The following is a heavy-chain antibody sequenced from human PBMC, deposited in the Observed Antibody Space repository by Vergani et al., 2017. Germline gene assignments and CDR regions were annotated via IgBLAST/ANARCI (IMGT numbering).Heavy chain of an antibody. CDR2: ISGSGGST. Sequence: EVQLLESGGGLVQPGGSLRLSCAASGFTFSSYAMSWVRQAPGKGLEWVSAISGSGGSTYYADSVKGRFTISRDKSKNTLYLQMNSLRAEDTAVYYCAKAQNFWSCXKDYWGQGTLVTVSS. V-gene: IGHV3-23*01. D-gene: IGHD3-3*01. CDR1: GFTFSSYA. J-gene: IGHJ4*02. CDR3: AKAQNFWSCXKDY.